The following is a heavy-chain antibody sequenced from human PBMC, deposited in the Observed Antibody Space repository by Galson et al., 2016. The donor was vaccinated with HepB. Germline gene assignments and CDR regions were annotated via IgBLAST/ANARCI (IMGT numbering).Heavy chain of an antibody. CDR1: GFTFSSYA. V-gene: IGHV3-53*01. CDR3: ARDGEYYYGSGSYAET. CDR2: IFSGGST. D-gene: IGHD3-10*01. Sequence: SLRLSCAASGFTFSSYAMHWVRQAPGKGLEWVAVIFSGGSTYYADSVKGRFTISRDNSKNTLHLQMNSLRAEDTAVYYCARDGEYYYGSGSYAETWGQGTLVTVSS. J-gene: IGHJ5*02.